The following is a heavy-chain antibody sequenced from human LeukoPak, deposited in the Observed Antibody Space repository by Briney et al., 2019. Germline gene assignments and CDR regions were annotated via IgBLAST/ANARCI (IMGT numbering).Heavy chain of an antibody. J-gene: IGHJ4*02. CDR1: GYTFTSYG. V-gene: IGHV1-18*01. Sequence: ASVKLSCKASGYTFTSYGIIWVRQAPGQGLEWRACISVYNGNTNYAQKLQGRVTMTTDTSTSTAYMELRSLRSDDTAVYYCARGGYDILTGERPLDYWGQGTLVTVSS. CDR2: ISVYNGNT. D-gene: IGHD3-9*01. CDR3: ARGGYDILTGERPLDY.